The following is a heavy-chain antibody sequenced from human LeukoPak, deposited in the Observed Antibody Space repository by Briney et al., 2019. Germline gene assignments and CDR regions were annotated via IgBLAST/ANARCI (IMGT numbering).Heavy chain of an antibody. Sequence: PGGSLRLSCAASGFTFTSYSMNWVRQAPGKGLEWISYISSSSSTIYYADSVKGRFTISRDNARNSLYLQMNSLRAEDTAVYYCAREGVGWFGERYGAFDIWGQGTMVTVSS. CDR3: AREGVGWFGERYGAFDI. D-gene: IGHD3-10*01. CDR2: ISSSSSTI. CDR1: GFTFTSYS. V-gene: IGHV3-48*01. J-gene: IGHJ3*02.